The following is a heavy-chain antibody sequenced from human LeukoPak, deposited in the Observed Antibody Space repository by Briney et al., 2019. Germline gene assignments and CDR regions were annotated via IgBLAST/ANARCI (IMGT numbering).Heavy chain of an antibody. CDR3: ARETPLDYYYYMDV. CDR2: IWYDGSNK. CDR1: GFTFSSYG. V-gene: IGHV3-33*01. J-gene: IGHJ6*03. Sequence: GGSLRLSCAASGFTFSSYGMHWVRQAPGKGLEWVAVIWYDGSNKYYADSVKGRFTISRDNSKNTLYLQMNSLRAEDTAVYYCARETPLDYYYYMDVWGKGTTVTVSS.